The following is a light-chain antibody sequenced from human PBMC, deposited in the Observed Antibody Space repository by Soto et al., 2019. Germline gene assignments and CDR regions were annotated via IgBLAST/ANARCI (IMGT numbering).Light chain of an antibody. CDR1: QSISSW. J-gene: IGKJ4*01. CDR3: QQYKSYSLT. CDR2: KAS. V-gene: IGKV1-5*03. Sequence: DIQMTQSPSTLSASVGDRVTITCRASQSISSWLAWYQQKPWKAPKLLTYKASNLESGVPSRFSGSGSGTEFTLTISSLQPDDFATYYCQQYKSYSLTFGGGTKVEIK.